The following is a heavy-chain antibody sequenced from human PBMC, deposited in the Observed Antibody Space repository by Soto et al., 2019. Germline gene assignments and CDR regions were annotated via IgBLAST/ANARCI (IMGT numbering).Heavy chain of an antibody. D-gene: IGHD2-21*02. CDR2: IIPIFGTA. CDR1: GGTFSSYA. J-gene: IGHJ5*02. CDR3: ARERGSSLAYCGGDCAGNWFDP. V-gene: IGHV1-69*13. Sequence: GASVKVSCKASGGTFSSYAISWVREAPGQGLEWMGGIIPIFGTANYAQKFQGRVTITADESTSTAYMELSSLRSEDTAVYYCARERGSSLAYCGGDCAGNWFDPWGQGTLVTVSS.